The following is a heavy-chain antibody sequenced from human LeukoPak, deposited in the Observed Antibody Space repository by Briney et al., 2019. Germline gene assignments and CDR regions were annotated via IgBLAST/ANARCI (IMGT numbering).Heavy chain of an antibody. D-gene: IGHD2-15*01. Sequence: ASVKVSCKASGYTFTSYDINWVRQATGQGLEWMGWMNPNSGNTNYAQKLQGRVTMTTDTSTSTAYMELRSLRSDDTAVYYCAHTLPPDAFDIWGQGTMVTVSS. CDR3: AHTLPPDAFDI. J-gene: IGHJ3*02. CDR1: GYTFTSYD. V-gene: IGHV1-18*01. CDR2: MNPNSGNT.